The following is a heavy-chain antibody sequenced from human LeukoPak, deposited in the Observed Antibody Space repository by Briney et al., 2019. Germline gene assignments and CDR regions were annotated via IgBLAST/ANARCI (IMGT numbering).Heavy chain of an antibody. CDR1: GFTFSSYW. J-gene: IGHJ6*04. Sequence: GGSLRLSCAASGFTFSSYWMSWVRQAPGKGLEWVASIKKDGSGKSYVDSVKGRFTISRDNATNSLYLQMNSLRAEDTAVYYCARNKRFGERDYYYSCCMYVWGKGTTGTVSS. D-gene: IGHD3-10*01. V-gene: IGHV3-7*03. CDR3: ARNKRFGERDYYYSCCMYV. CDR2: IKKDGSGK.